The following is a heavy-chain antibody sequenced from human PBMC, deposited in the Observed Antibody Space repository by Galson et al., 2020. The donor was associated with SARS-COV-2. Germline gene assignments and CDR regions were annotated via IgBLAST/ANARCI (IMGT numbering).Heavy chain of an antibody. V-gene: IGHV7-4-1*02. Sequence: ASVKVSCKASGYTFTSYAMNWVRQAPGQGLEWMGWINTNTGNPTYAQGFTGRFVFSLDTSVSTAYLQISSLKAEDTAVYYCARDLIAVAPYYYYYMDVWGKGTTVTVSS. D-gene: IGHD6-19*01. CDR1: GYTFTSYA. CDR3: ARDLIAVAPYYYYYMDV. J-gene: IGHJ6*03. CDR2: INTNTGNP.